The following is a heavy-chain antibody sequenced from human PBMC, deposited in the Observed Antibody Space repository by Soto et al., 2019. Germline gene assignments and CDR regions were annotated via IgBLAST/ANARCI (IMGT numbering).Heavy chain of an antibody. V-gene: IGHV6-1*01. CDR2: TYYRSKWYN. CDR1: GDSVSSNSAT. Sequence: QVQLQQSGPGLVRPSQTLSLTCAISGDSVSSNSATWNWIRQSPSRGLEWLGRTYYRSKWYNDYAVSVKSRITINPDTSKNQFSLQLNSVTPEDTAVYYCARAAYSSGWLGYDYSGQGTLVTVSS. CDR3: ARAAYSSGWLGYDY. D-gene: IGHD6-19*01. J-gene: IGHJ4*02.